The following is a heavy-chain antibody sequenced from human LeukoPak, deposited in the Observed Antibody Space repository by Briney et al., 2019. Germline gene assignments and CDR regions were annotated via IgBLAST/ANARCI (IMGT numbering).Heavy chain of an antibody. J-gene: IGHJ3*02. D-gene: IGHD4-17*01. V-gene: IGHV1-69*13. Sequence: SVKVACKASGGTFSSSAISWVRQAPGQGLEWLGGIIPIFGSSNYAQNFQDRVTITDDGSTSTAYMELSSLRSEDTAVYYCASVTTVTTKGHGAFDIWGQGTMVTVSS. CDR2: IIPIFGSS. CDR3: ASVTTVTTKGHGAFDI. CDR1: GGTFSSSA.